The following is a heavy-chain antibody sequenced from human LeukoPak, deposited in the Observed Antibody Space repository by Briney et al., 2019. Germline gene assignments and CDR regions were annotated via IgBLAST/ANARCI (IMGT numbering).Heavy chain of an antibody. J-gene: IGHJ3*02. Sequence: KPGGSLRLSCAASGFTFSSYSMNWVRQAPGKGLEWVSSISSSSSYIYYADSVKGRFTISRDNAKNSLYLQMNSLRAEDTAVYYCARSRLILTYYDFWSGYYAGAFDIWGQGTMVTVSS. V-gene: IGHV3-21*01. D-gene: IGHD3-3*01. CDR2: ISSSSSYI. CDR3: ARSRLILTYYDFWSGYYAGAFDI. CDR1: GFTFSSYS.